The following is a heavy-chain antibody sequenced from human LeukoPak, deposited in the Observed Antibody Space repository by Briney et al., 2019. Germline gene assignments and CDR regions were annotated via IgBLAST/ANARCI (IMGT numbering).Heavy chain of an antibody. CDR3: AKSRTTMVRGVISNYFDY. Sequence: PGGSLRLSCAASGFTFSSYAMSWVRQAPGKGLEWVSAISGSGGSTYYADSVKGRFTISRDNSKNTLYLQMNSLRAEDTAVYYCAKSRTTMVRGVISNYFDYWGQGTLVTVSS. CDR2: ISGSGGST. CDR1: GFTFSSYA. D-gene: IGHD3-10*01. V-gene: IGHV3-23*01. J-gene: IGHJ4*02.